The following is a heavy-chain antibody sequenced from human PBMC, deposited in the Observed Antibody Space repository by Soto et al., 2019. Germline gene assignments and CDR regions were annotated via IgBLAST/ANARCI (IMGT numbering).Heavy chain of an antibody. CDR3: ARISSGRHQY. CDR1: GGSISSGDYY. Sequence: PSETLYLTCTVPGGSISSGDYYWSWIRQPPGKGLEWIGYIYYSGSTYYNPSLKSRLTISVDTSKNQFSLKLSSVTAADTAVYYCARISSGRHQYWGQGTLVTVSS. J-gene: IGHJ4*02. V-gene: IGHV4-30-4*01. CDR2: IYYSGST. D-gene: IGHD3-22*01.